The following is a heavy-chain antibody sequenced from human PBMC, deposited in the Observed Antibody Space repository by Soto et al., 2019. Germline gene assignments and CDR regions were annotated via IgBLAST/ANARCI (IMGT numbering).Heavy chain of an antibody. Sequence: LRLSCAASGFTFSSYAMHWVRQAPGKGLEWVSFISCDGSRKYCADSVKGRFTISRDNSENTLYLQMNGLRAEDTAVYYCARETPSTQTGFDYWGLGTLVTVSS. J-gene: IGHJ4*02. CDR1: GFTFSSYA. D-gene: IGHD3-10*01. CDR3: ARETPSTQTGFDY. V-gene: IGHV3-30-3*01. CDR2: ISCDGSRK.